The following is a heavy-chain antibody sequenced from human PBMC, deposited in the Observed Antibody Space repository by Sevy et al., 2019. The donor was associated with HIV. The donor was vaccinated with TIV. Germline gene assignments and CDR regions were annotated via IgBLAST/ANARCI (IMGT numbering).Heavy chain of an antibody. Sequence: GGSLRLSCAASGFTFSNYAMSWVRQAPGKGLEWVSSVSISGPNTYYADSVKGRFTISRDNSKNTMYLQMNSLRAEDTAVYYCAKEWTQLSGLYGELDYWGQGSLVTVSS. J-gene: IGHJ4*02. CDR2: VSISGPNT. CDR3: AKEWTQLSGLYGELDY. CDR1: GFTFSNYA. V-gene: IGHV3-23*01. D-gene: IGHD6-19*01.